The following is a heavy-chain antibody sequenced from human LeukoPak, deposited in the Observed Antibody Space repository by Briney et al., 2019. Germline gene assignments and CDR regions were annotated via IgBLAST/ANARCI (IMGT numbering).Heavy chain of an antibody. CDR2: MNPNSGNT. D-gene: IGHD6-6*01. CDR3: ARGLTTEYSSSSLDFGY. V-gene: IGHV1-8*01. Sequence: GASVKVSCKASGYTFTSYDINWVRQATGQGLEWMGWMNPNSGNTGYAQKFQGRVTMTRNTSISTAYMELSNLRSEDTAVYYCARGLTTEYSSSSLDFGYWGQGTLVTVSS. CDR1: GYTFTSYD. J-gene: IGHJ4*02.